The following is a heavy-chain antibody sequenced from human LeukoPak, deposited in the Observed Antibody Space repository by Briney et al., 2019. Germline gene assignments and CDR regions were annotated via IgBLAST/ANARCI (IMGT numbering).Heavy chain of an antibody. J-gene: IGHJ4*02. Sequence: SETLSLTCTVSGGSISNYYWSWIRQPPGKGLEWIGYSYYSGSTKYNPSLESRVTISVDTSKNQFSLKPNSVTAADTAVYFCARARGFDYWGQGTLVTVSS. V-gene: IGHV4-59*08. CDR3: ARARGFDY. CDR2: SYYSGST. CDR1: GGSISNYY.